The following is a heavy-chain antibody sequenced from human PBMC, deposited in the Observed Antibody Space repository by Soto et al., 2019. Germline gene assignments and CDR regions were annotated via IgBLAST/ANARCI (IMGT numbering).Heavy chain of an antibody. CDR2: IYTSGST. CDR1: GGSISSYY. J-gene: IGHJ5*02. CDR3: ARDGLPVDTDMDPAYNWFDP. D-gene: IGHD5-18*01. V-gene: IGHV4-4*07. Sequence: SETLSLTCTVSGGSISSYYWSWIRQPAGKGLEWIGRIYTSGSTNYNPSLKSRVTMSVDTSKNQFSLKLSSVTAADTAVYYCARDGLPVDTDMDPAYNWFDPWGQGTLVTVSS.